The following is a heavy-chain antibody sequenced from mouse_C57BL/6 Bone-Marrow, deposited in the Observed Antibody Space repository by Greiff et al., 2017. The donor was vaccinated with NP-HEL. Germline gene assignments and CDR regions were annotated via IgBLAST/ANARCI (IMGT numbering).Heavy chain of an antibody. Sequence: QVQLQQSGAELVKPGASVKLSCKASGYTFTSYWMQWVKQRPGQGLEWIGEIDPSDSYTNYNQKFKGKATLTVDTSSSTAYMQLSSLTSEDSAVYYCAATVVAPYAMRYWGQGTSVTVSS. V-gene: IGHV1-50*01. J-gene: IGHJ4*01. CDR1: GYTFTSYW. CDR2: IDPSDSYT. D-gene: IGHD1-1*01. CDR3: AATVVAPYAMRY.